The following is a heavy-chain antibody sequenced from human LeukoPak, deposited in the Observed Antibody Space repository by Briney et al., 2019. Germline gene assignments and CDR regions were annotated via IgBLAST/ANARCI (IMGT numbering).Heavy chain of an antibody. D-gene: IGHD3-22*01. J-gene: IGHJ5*02. CDR2: VSAYNGNT. CDR1: GYTFTSYG. CDR3: ARVWYYDSSRNWFDP. V-gene: IGHV1-18*01. Sequence: ASVKVSCKASGYTFTSYGISWVRQAPGQGLEWMGWVSAYNGNTNYAQKLQGRVTMTTDTSTSTAYMELRSLRSDGTAVYYCARVWYYDSSRNWFDPWGQGTLVTVSS.